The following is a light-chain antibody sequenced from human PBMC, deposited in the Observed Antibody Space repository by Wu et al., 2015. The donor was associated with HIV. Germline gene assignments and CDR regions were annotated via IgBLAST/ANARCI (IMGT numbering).Light chain of an antibody. CDR1: QSVTAN. V-gene: IGKV3-15*01. J-gene: IGKJ3*01. Sequence: EVEMTQSPATLSVSPGERVTLSCRASQSVTANLAWYQQKPGQALRLLIYDTSNRATGVPVRFSGSGSGTEFTLTVSSLQSEDFAVYYCQQYSTWPRTFGPGTKVDAK. CDR3: QQYSTWPRT. CDR2: DTS.